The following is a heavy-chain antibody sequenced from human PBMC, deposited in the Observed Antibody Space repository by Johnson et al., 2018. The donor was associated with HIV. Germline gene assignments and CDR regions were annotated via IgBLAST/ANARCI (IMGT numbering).Heavy chain of an antibody. J-gene: IGHJ3*02. CDR3: AKPKTGIDAFDI. D-gene: IGHD3-10*01. CDR1: VFMFSNYG. Sequence: QMQLVESGGGLVQPGGSLRLSCATSVFMFSNYGMHWVRQAPGKGLEWVAFIRYDGSNKYYADSVKGRFTISRDNSKNTLYLQMNSLRVEDTAVYYCAKPKTGIDAFDIWGQGTMVTVSS. CDR2: IRYDGSNK. V-gene: IGHV3-30*02.